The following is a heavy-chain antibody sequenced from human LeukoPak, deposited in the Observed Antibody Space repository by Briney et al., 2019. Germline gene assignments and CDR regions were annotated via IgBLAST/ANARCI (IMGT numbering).Heavy chain of an antibody. Sequence: PSETLSLTCAVYGGSFSGYYWSWIRQPPGKGLEWIGEINHSGSTNYNPSLKSRVTISVDTSKNQFSLKLSSVTAADTAVYYCARLGYCSGGSCYSYYYMDVWGKGTTVTVSS. CDR2: INHSGST. CDR3: ARLGYCSGGSCYSYYYMDV. D-gene: IGHD2-15*01. V-gene: IGHV4-34*01. J-gene: IGHJ6*03. CDR1: GGSFSGYY.